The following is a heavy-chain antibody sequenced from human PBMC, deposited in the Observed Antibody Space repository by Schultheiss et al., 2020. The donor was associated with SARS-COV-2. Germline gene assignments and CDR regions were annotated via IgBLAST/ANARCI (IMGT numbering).Heavy chain of an antibody. CDR2: IYYSGST. CDR1: GGSISSYY. CDR3: ARDRLDSSGYYYYGMDV. V-gene: IGHV4-39*07. J-gene: IGHJ6*02. Sequence: SQTLSLTCTVSGGSISSYYWGWIRQPPGKGLEWIGSIYYSGSTYYNPSLKSRVTISVDTSKNQFSLKLSSVTAADTAVYYCARDRLDSSGYYYYGMDVWGQGTTVTVSS. D-gene: IGHD3-22*01.